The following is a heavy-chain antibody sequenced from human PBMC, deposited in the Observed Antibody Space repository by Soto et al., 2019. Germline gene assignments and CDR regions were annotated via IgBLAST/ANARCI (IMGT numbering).Heavy chain of an antibody. CDR3: ARDWYSSSWYSEYYFDY. CDR1: GFTFSDYY. V-gene: IGHV3-11*01. D-gene: IGHD6-13*01. J-gene: IGHJ4*02. Sequence: PGGSLRLSCAASGFTFSDYYMSWIRQAPGKGLEWVSYISSSGSTIYYADSVKGRFTISRDNAKNSLYLQMNSLRAEDTAVYYCARDWYSSSWYSEYYFDYWGQGTLVTVSS. CDR2: ISSSGSTI.